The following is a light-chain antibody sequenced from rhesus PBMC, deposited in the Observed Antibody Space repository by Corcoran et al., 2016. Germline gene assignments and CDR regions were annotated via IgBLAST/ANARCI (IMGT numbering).Light chain of an antibody. CDR2: AVS. CDR1: QSLLDSDGYTC. Sequence: DIVMTQTPLSLPVTPGEPASISCRSSQSLLDSDGYTCLDWYLQKPGQSPQLLIYAVSNRVAGVPDRCSGRGSGTDVTLKISRVEAEDVGVYYCMQSIEFPLTFGGGTKVEIK. CDR3: MQSIEFPLT. V-gene: IGKV2-90*01. J-gene: IGKJ4*01.